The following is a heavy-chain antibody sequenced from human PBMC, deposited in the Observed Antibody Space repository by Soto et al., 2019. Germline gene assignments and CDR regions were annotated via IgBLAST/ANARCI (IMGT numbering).Heavy chain of an antibody. V-gene: IGHV3-33*06. D-gene: IGHD2-2*01. CDR1: GFTFRSYG. J-gene: IGHJ6*03. Sequence: GGSLRLACAASGFTFRSYGMHWVRQAPGKGLEWVAVIWYDGSNKYYADSVKGRFTISRDNSKNTLYLQMNSLRAEDTAVYYCAKGSARDDIVVVPAAMDYYYYYYMDVWGKGTTVTVSS. CDR3: AKGSARDDIVVVPAAMDYYYYYYMDV. CDR2: IWYDGSNK.